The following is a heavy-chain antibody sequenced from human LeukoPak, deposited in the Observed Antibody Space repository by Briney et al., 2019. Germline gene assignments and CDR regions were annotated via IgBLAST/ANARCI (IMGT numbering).Heavy chain of an antibody. CDR1: GGSISSSSYY. J-gene: IGHJ4*02. V-gene: IGHV4-39*07. D-gene: IGHD3-16*01. Sequence: SETLSLTCTVSGGSISSSSYYWGWIRQPPGKGLEWIGNIYYSGSTYYRPSLKSRVTISVDTSKNQFSLNLNSVTAADTAVYYCARWASISRQPGGFFDHWGQGTLVTVSS. CDR2: IYYSGST. CDR3: ARWASISRQPGGFFDH.